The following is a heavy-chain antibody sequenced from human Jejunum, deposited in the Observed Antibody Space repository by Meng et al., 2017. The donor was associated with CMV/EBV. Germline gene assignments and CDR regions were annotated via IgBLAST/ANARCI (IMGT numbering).Heavy chain of an antibody. D-gene: IGHD3-3*01. V-gene: IGHV3-11*04. Sequence: TGIRQAQGKGLEWIAYIDSTGNTCYHEDSVKGRFTISRDNDKNALSLQMSSLRAEDTAVYYCARDRNQVYGVVVPYYYYSYGMDVWGQGTTVTVSS. CDR3: ARDRNQVYGVVVPYYYYSYGMDV. J-gene: IGHJ6*02. CDR2: IDSTGNTC.